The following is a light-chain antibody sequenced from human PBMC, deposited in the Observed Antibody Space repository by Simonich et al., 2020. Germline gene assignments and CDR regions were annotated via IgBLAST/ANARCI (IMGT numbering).Light chain of an antibody. CDR2: DAS. CDR3: QQYYSTPIT. V-gene: IGKV3-11*01. Sequence: EIVLTQSPATLSLSPGERATLSCRASQSVSSYLAWYQHKPGQAPRLLLYDASNRATGIPARFSGSGAGTDFTLTISSLQAEDVAVYYCQQYYSTPITFGQGTRLEIK. J-gene: IGKJ5*01. CDR1: QSVSSY.